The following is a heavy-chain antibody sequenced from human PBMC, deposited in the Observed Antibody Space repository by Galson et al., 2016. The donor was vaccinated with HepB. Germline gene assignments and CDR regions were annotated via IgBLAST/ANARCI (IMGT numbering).Heavy chain of an antibody. CDR2: IYPGDSDT. CDR3: ARQTAAGTIDYYYDGMDV. D-gene: IGHD6-13*01. Sequence: QSGAEVKKPGESLKISCKGSGYSFTSYWIGWVRQMPGKGLEWMGIIYPGDSDTRYSPSFQGQVTISADKSISTAYLQWSSLKASDTAMYYCARQTAAGTIDYYYDGMDVWGQGTTVTVSS. J-gene: IGHJ6*02. V-gene: IGHV5-51*01. CDR1: GYSFTSYW.